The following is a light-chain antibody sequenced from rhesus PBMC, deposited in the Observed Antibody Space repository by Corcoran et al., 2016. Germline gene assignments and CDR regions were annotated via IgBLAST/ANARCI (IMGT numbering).Light chain of an antibody. CDR3: RQNSLSAWR. V-gene: IGKV1-22*01. CDR2: IAA. Sequence: DIQMTQSPSSLSASVGDTVTRTCRASQGSSSRLAWYQQKPGKAPKLLLSIAASLQIGVPSRLSGSGYRPDITLTLSSRQSEEFAGYYCRQNSLSAWRFGQGTKVGTK. J-gene: IGKJ1*01. CDR1: QGSSSR.